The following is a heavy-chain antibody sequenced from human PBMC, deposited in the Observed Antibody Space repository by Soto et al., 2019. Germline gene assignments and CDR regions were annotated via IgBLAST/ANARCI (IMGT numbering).Heavy chain of an antibody. Sequence: QVQLVEYGGGVVQPGRALRLSCAASGFTFTSYALHWVRQAPGKGLEWVALIAYDGSNKYYADSVKGRFNISRDNSKNTLYLKMNSLRSEDTAVCYCARESNDYGMDFLGQGTTVTVS. J-gene: IGHJ6*01. D-gene: IGHD1-1*01. CDR2: IAYDGSNK. CDR1: GFTFTSYA. V-gene: IGHV3-30-3*01. CDR3: ARESNDYGMDF.